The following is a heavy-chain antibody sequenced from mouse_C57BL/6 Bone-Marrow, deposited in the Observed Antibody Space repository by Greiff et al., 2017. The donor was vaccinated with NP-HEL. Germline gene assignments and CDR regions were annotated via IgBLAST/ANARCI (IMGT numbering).Heavy chain of an antibody. V-gene: IGHV6-6*01. Sequence: DVMLVESGGGLVQPGGSMKLSCAASGFTFSNAWMDWVRQSPEKGLEWVAEIRNKANNHATYYAESVKGRFTISRDDSKSSVYLQMNSLRAEDTGIYYCTRGRPLRLLYYYAMDYWGQGTSVTVSS. CDR1: GFTFSNAW. CDR2: IRNKANNHAT. J-gene: IGHJ4*01. CDR3: TRGRPLRLLYYYAMDY. D-gene: IGHD3-2*02.